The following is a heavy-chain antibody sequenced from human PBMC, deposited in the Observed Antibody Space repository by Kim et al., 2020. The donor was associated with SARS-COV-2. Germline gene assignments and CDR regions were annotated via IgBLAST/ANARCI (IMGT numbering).Heavy chain of an antibody. Sequence: GGSLRLSCAASGFTFSRTWMYWVRQAPGKGLVWVSRINSDGSSTTYADSVKGRFTISRDNAKKTVHLQMNTLTAEDTAVYYCAKVGVDWYFDLWGRGTLV. CDR3: AKVGVDWYFDL. D-gene: IGHD3-16*01. J-gene: IGHJ2*01. CDR1: GFTFSRTW. V-gene: IGHV3-74*01. CDR2: INSDGSST.